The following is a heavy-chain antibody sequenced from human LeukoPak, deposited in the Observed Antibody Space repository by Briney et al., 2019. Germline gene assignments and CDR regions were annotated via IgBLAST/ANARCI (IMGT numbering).Heavy chain of an antibody. J-gene: IGHJ4*02. D-gene: IGHD3-22*01. CDR2: IKSKTDGGTT. Sequence: KPGGSLRLSCAASGFTFSNAWMSWVRQAPGKGLEWVGRIKSKTDGGTTDYAAPVKGRFTISRDDSKNTLYLQMNSLKTEDTAVYYCTTDYYYDSSGYYSNFDYWGQGTLVTVSS. CDR1: GFTFSNAW. CDR3: TTDYYYDSSGYYSNFDY. V-gene: IGHV3-15*01.